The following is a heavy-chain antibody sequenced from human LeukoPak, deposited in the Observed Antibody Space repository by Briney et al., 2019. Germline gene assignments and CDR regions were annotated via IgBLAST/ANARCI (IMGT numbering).Heavy chain of an antibody. D-gene: IGHD6-6*01. CDR1: GYTLTELS. Sequence: EASVKVSCKVSGYTLTELSMHWVRQAPGKGLEWMGGFDPEDGETIYAQKFQGRVTMTEDTSTDTAYMELSSLRSEDTAAYYCATHSSSSARTQNFDYWGQGTLVTVSS. CDR3: ATHSSSSARTQNFDY. CDR2: FDPEDGET. V-gene: IGHV1-24*01. J-gene: IGHJ4*02.